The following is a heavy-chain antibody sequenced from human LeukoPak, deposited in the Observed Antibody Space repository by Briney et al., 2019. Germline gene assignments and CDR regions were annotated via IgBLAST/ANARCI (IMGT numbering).Heavy chain of an antibody. V-gene: IGHV3-66*02. CDR2: IYSGGST. J-gene: IGHJ4*02. D-gene: IGHD1-1*01. CDR3: AYYHVNEEPPTF. Sequence: GGSLRLSCAASGFTVSSNYVSWVRQAPGKGLEWVSVIYSGGSTYYADSVKGRFTISRDNAKNSLYLQMNSLRAEDTAVYYCAYYHVNEEPPTFWGQGTLVTVSS. CDR1: GFTVSSNY.